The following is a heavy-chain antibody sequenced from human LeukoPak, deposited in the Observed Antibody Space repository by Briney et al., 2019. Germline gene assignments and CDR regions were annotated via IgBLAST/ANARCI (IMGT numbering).Heavy chain of an antibody. CDR1: GYTFTSYG. Sequence: VASVKVSCKASGYTFTSYGISWVRQAPGQGLEWMGRIIPILGIANYAQKFQGRVTITADKSTSTAYMELSSLRSEDTAVYYCARTHYDFWSGYFEVPYGMDVWGQGTTVTVSS. V-gene: IGHV1-69*04. CDR3: ARTHYDFWSGYFEVPYGMDV. J-gene: IGHJ6*02. D-gene: IGHD3-3*01. CDR2: IIPILGIA.